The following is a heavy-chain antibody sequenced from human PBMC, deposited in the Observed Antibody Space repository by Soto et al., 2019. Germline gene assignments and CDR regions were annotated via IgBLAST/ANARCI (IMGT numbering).Heavy chain of an antibody. CDR3: TTDPRIAATDAFDI. J-gene: IGHJ3*02. D-gene: IGHD6-13*01. CDR2: IKSKTDGGTT. V-gene: IGHV3-15*01. Sequence: GGSLRLSCAASGFIFSNAWMSWVRQAPGKGLEWVGRIKSKTDGGTTDYAAPVKGRFTISRDDSKNTLYLQMNSLKTEDTAVYYCTTDPRIAATDAFDIWGQGTMVTVSS. CDR1: GFIFSNAW.